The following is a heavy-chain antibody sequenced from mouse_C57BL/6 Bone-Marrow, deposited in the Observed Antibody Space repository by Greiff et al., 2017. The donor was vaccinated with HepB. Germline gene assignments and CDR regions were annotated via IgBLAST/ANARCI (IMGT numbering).Heavy chain of an antibody. J-gene: IGHJ4*01. D-gene: IGHD1-1*01. CDR2: IDPNSGGT. CDR3: ARGYYGSSPHYYAMDY. Sequence: VQLQQPGAELVKPGASVKLSCKASGYTFTSYWMHWVKQRPGRGLEWIGRIDPNSGGTKYNEKFKSKATLTVDKPSSTAYMQLSSLTSEDSAVYYCARGYYGSSPHYYAMDYWGQGTSVTVSS. V-gene: IGHV1-72*01. CDR1: GYTFTSYW.